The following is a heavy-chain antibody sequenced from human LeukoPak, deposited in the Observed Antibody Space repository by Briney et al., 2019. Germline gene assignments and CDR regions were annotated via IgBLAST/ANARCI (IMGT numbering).Heavy chain of an antibody. CDR2: INHSGSP. J-gene: IGHJ3*02. CDR3: ALGVAEDVLDI. Sequence: SETLSLTCAVYGGSFSSYYWNWIRQPPGKGLEWIGEINHSGSPNHNPSLKSRVSISVDTSKNQFSLKLSSVTAADTAVYYCALGVAEDVLDIWGQGTMVTVSS. CDR1: GGSFSSYY. V-gene: IGHV4-34*01.